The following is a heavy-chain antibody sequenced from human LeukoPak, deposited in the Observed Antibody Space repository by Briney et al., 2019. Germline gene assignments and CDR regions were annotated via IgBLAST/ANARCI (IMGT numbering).Heavy chain of an antibody. Sequence: GASVKVSCKASGYTFTSYGISWVRQAPGQGLEWMGWISAYNGNTNYAQKLQGRVTMTTDTSTSTAYMELRSLRSDDTAVYYCARDPSTMARGFATGGNWFDPWGQGTLVTVSS. CDR3: ARDPSTMARGFATGGNWFDP. CDR2: ISAYNGNT. D-gene: IGHD3-10*01. J-gene: IGHJ5*02. V-gene: IGHV1-18*01. CDR1: GYTFTSYG.